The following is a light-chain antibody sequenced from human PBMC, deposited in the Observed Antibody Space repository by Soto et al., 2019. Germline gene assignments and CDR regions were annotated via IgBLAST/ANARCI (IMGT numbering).Light chain of an antibody. V-gene: IGKV1-39*01. CDR1: QSISNY. J-gene: IGKJ2*01. CDR2: GAS. CDR3: QQSYRTPHT. Sequence: DIQMTQSPSSLSASVGDRVIITCRASQSISNYLNWYQQKPGTAPKVLISGASALQSGVPSRFSGSGSGTNFPLTISRLQPEDFAIYYCQQSYRTPHTFGQGTRLETK.